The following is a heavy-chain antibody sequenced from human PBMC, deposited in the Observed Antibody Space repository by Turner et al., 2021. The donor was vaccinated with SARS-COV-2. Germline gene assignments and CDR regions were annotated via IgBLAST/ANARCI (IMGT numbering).Heavy chain of an antibody. CDR2: MNPNSGNT. V-gene: IGHV1-8*01. CDR1: GYTFTSYD. D-gene: IGHD5-18*01. CDR3: ARTFTAMVRVDY. J-gene: IGHJ4*02. Sequence: QVQLVQSGAEVKKPGASVRVSCKTSGYTFTSYDTNWVRQATGQGHEWMGWMNPNSGNTGYAQKFQGRVTMTRNTSISTAYMELSSLRSEDTAVYYCARTFTAMVRVDYWGQGTLVTVSS.